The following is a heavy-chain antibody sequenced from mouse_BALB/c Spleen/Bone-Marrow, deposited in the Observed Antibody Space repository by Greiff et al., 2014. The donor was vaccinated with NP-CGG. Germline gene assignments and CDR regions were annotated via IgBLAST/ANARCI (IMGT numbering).Heavy chain of an antibody. J-gene: IGHJ2*01. Sequence: LKESGSELVRPGASVKLSCKASGYTFTSYWMHWVKQRPGQGLEWIGNIYPGSGSTNYDEKFKSKATLTVDTSSSTAYMQLSSLTSEDSAVYYCTRRRGNYYYLDYWGQGTTLTVSS. V-gene: IGHV1S22*01. D-gene: IGHD2-1*01. CDR3: TRRRGNYYYLDY. CDR1: GYTFTSYW. CDR2: IYPGSGST.